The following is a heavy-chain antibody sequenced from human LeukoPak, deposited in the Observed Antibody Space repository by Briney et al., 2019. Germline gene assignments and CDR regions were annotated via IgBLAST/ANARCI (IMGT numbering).Heavy chain of an antibody. CDR1: GFTFSSYW. D-gene: IGHD3-22*01. Sequence: GGSLRLSCAASGFTFSSYWMSWVRQAPGKGLEWVANIKQDGSEKYYVDSVKGRFTISRDNAKNSLYLQMNSLRAEDTAVYYCARDPAPLNYYDSSGPPGMNVWGQGTTVTVSS. CDR2: IKQDGSEK. V-gene: IGHV3-7*01. CDR3: ARDPAPLNYYDSSGPPGMNV. J-gene: IGHJ6*02.